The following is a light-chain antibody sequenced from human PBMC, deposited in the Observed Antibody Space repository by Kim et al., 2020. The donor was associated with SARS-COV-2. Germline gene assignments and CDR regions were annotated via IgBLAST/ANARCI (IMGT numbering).Light chain of an antibody. CDR2: GAS. Sequence: EIVLTQSPATLSVSPGQRATLSCRASQSVRNNLAWYQQKPGQPPRLLIYGASTRATGIPARFSDSGSGTDFTLTISSLQSGDFAMYYCQQYDDWPPNTFGQGTKLEI. CDR1: QSVRNN. J-gene: IGKJ2*01. CDR3: QQYDDWPPNT. V-gene: IGKV3-15*01.